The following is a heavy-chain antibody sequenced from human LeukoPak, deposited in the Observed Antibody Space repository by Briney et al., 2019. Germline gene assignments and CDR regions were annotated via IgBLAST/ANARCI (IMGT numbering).Heavy chain of an antibody. V-gene: IGHV4-31*03. D-gene: IGHD4-11*01. J-gene: IGHJ6*02. CDR1: GGSISSGGYY. CDR2: IYYSGST. CDR3: ARDHTETSSLNFRNYYYGMDI. Sequence: PSQTLSLTCTVSGGSISSGGYYWSWIRQHPGKGLEWIGYIYYSGSTYYNPSLTSRVTMSVDTSKNQFSLKLSSVTAADTAIYYCARDHTETSSLNFRNYYYGMDIWGQGTTVIVSS.